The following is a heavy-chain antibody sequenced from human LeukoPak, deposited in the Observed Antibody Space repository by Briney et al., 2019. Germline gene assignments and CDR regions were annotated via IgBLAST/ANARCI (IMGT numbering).Heavy chain of an antibody. CDR3: ARVSKGVVVAALDY. CDR2: ISAYNGNT. J-gene: IGHJ4*02. V-gene: IGHV1-18*01. CDR1: GYTFTSYG. D-gene: IGHD2-15*01. Sequence: GASVKVSCKASGYTFTSYGISWVRQAPGQGLEWMGWISAYNGNTNYAQKLQGRVTMTTDTSTSTAYMELRSLRPDDTAVYYCARVSKGVVVAALDYWGQGTLVTVSS.